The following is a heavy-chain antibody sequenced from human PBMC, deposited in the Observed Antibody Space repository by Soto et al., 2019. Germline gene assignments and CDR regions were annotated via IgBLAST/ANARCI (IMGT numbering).Heavy chain of an antibody. V-gene: IGHV1-69*12. CDR3: ARGIVLPVAIAEDYYPGMDV. J-gene: IGHJ6*02. D-gene: IGHD5-12*01. CDR2: IIPIFGTA. CDR1: GGTFSSYA. Sequence: QVQLVQSGAEVKKPGSSVKVSCKASGGTFSSYAISWVRQAPGQGLEWMGGIIPIFGTANYAQRFQGRATITAEQSXXTXYXXLSSQRSEDTAAYYCARGIVLPVAIAEDYYPGMDVWGHGTTVTVSS.